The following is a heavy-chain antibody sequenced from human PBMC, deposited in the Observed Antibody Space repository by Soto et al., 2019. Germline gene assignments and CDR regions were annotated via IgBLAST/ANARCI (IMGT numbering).Heavy chain of an antibody. J-gene: IGHJ4*02. CDR3: ASAAFHGWFSPTY. V-gene: IGHV1-46*01. CDR1: GYTFTSYY. D-gene: IGHD6-19*01. CDR2: INPTGGST. Sequence: QVQLVQSGAEVKKPGTSVKLSCKASGYTFTSYYIHWVRQAPGQGPEWMGMINPTGGSTTYAQKFQGRVAMTRDTSTSTVDMELSSLRSEDTAVVYCASAAFHGWFSPTYWGQGTLVTVSS.